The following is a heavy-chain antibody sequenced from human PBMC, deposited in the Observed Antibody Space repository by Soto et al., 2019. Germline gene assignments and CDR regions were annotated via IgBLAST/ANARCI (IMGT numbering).Heavy chain of an antibody. CDR3: ARRYGDYFDY. Sequence: SETLSLTCDVSGGSMTSYYWSWIRLVPGKGLEWIGFVHDSGTTYFHSSLRGRATISVDTSKNQFSLRLTSVTAADTAVYYCARRYGDYFDYWGQGTLVTVS. CDR2: VHDSGTT. J-gene: IGHJ4*02. D-gene: IGHD4-17*01. CDR1: GGSMTSYY. V-gene: IGHV4-59*08.